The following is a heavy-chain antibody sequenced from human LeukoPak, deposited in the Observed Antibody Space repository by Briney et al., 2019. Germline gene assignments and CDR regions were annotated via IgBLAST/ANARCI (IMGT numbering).Heavy chain of an antibody. Sequence: SETLSLTCTVSGGSISSYYWSWIRQPPGKGLEWIGYIYYSGSTNYNPSLKSRVTISVDTSKNQFSLKLSSVTAADTAVYYCARLSAGATNPSDYWGQGTLVTVSS. CDR2: IYYSGST. J-gene: IGHJ4*02. V-gene: IGHV4-59*08. CDR1: GGSISSYY. CDR3: ARLSAGATNPSDY. D-gene: IGHD1-26*01.